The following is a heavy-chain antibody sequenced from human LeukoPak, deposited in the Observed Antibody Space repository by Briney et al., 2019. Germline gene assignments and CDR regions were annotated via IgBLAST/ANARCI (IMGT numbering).Heavy chain of an antibody. D-gene: IGHD6-13*01. J-gene: IGHJ3*02. CDR1: GFTFSSYA. Sequence: GSLRLSCAASGFTFSSYAMSWIRQPPGKGLEWIGYIYYSGSTNYNPSLKSRVTISVDTSKNQFSLKLSSVTAADTAVYYCARVIKQQPYDAFDIWGQGTMVTVSS. V-gene: IGHV4-59*01. CDR3: ARVIKQQPYDAFDI. CDR2: IYYSGST.